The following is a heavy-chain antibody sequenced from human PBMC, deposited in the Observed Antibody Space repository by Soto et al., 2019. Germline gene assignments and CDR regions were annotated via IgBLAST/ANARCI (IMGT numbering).Heavy chain of an antibody. CDR2: IYSSGST. J-gene: IGHJ5*02. D-gene: IGHD3-3*01. CDR1: GGSINNDY. V-gene: IGHV4-59*01. CDR3: ARNPPGPVDFDP. Sequence: SETLTLTCTVSGGSINNDYWSWIRQPPGKRLEWIAHIYSSGSTHYNPSLTSRVTISPGPSENQLFLSLTSVTGADTAVYYCARNPPGPVDFDPWGPGTLVTVSS.